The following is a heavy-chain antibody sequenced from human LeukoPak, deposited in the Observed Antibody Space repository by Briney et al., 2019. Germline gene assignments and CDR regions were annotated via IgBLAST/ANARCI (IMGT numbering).Heavy chain of an antibody. J-gene: IGHJ4*02. CDR2: IYYSGST. Sequence: SSETLSLTCTVSGGSISSSSYYWGWIRQPPGKGLEWIGSIYYSGSTYYNPSLKSRVTISVDTSKNQFSLKLSSVTAADTAVYYCARLPDKYCSGGSCYRNDYWGQGTLVTVSS. CDR3: ARLPDKYCSGGSCYRNDY. D-gene: IGHD2-15*01. CDR1: GGSISSSSYY. V-gene: IGHV4-39*07.